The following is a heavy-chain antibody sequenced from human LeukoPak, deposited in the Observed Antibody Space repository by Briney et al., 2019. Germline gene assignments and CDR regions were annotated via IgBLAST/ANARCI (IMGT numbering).Heavy chain of an antibody. Sequence: ASVKVSCKASGYTFTSYDVNWVRQATGQGLEWMGWMNPNSGNTGYAQKFQGRVTISRNTSITTAYMELSGLTSEDTAVYYCARHLSSYYFDYWGQGTLVAVSS. CDR2: MNPNSGNT. CDR3: ARHLSSYYFDY. CDR1: GYTFTSYD. J-gene: IGHJ4*02. V-gene: IGHV1-8*03. D-gene: IGHD6-19*01.